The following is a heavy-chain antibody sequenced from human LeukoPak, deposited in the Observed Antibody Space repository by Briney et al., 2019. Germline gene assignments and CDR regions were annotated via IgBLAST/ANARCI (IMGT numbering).Heavy chain of an antibody. Sequence: SGGSLRLSCAASGFTFSSYAMSWVRQTPGKGLEWVSAISGSGGSTYYADSVKGRFTISRDNAKNSLYLQMNSLRAEDTAVYYCARENTATYGTWGQGTLVTVSS. D-gene: IGHD5-18*01. CDR2: ISGSGGST. CDR1: GFTFSSYA. J-gene: IGHJ5*02. V-gene: IGHV3-23*01. CDR3: ARENTATYGT.